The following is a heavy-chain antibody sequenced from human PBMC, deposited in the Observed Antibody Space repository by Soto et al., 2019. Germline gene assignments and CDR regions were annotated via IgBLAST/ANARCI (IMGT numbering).Heavy chain of an antibody. D-gene: IGHD1-26*01. J-gene: IGHJ6*02. V-gene: IGHV3-49*04. CDR3: SRGKYTGRTRDYFFGMDV. Sequence: GGSLRLSCTASRFTFGEFCIHWVRQSPGTGLEWVGFIASNADGGTTEYAASVKGRFTISRDDSQRIAYLQMNSLKIEDTAVYYCSRGKYTGRTRDYFFGMDVWGQGTTLTVYS. CDR2: IASNADGGTT. CDR1: RFTFGEFC.